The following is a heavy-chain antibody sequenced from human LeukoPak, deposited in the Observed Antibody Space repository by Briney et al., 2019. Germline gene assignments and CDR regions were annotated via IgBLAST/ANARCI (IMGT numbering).Heavy chain of an antibody. CDR1: GGSISSGSYY. D-gene: IGHD6-19*01. V-gene: IGHV4-61*02. Sequence: SQTLSLTCTVSGGSISSGSYYWSCIRQPAGKGLEWIGRIYTSGSTNYNPSLKSRVTISVDTSKNQFSLKLSSVTAADTAVYYCARERGVGAVAGGWFDPWGQGTLVTVSS. CDR2: IYTSGST. CDR3: ARERGVGAVAGGWFDP. J-gene: IGHJ5*02.